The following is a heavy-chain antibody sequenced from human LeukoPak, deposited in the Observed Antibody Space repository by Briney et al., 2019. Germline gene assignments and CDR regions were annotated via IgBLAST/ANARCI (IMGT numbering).Heavy chain of an antibody. D-gene: IGHD5-18*01. Sequence: GESLQISCKGSGYSFTTYWIGWVRPMPGKGLECLGVIYPGDSDTRYSPSFQGQVTISADKSISTAYLQWSSLKASDTAMYYCARHVTRDYFDYWGQGTLVTVSS. V-gene: IGHV5-51*01. J-gene: IGHJ4*02. CDR1: GYSFTTYW. CDR2: IYPGDSDT. CDR3: ARHVTRDYFDY.